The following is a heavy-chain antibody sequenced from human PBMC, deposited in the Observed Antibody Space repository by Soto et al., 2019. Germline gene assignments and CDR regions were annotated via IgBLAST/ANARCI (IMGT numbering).Heavy chain of an antibody. CDR1: GFTFSSYG. J-gene: IGHJ6*02. D-gene: IGHD3-22*01. CDR3: ARGNSGYYKHYYYYGMDV. Sequence: QVQLVESGGGVVQPGRSLRLSCAASGFTFSSYGMHWVRQAPGKGLEWVAVIWYDGSNKYYADSVKGRFTISRDNSKNTLYLHRNSLRDEDTAVYYCARGNSGYYKHYYYYGMDVWGQGTTVTVSS. V-gene: IGHV3-33*01. CDR2: IWYDGSNK.